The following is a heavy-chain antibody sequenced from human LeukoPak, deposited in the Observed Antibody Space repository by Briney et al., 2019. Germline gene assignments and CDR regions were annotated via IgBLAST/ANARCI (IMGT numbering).Heavy chain of an antibody. CDR3: ARPPLDYLNWFDP. V-gene: IGHV4-59*01. CDR1: GGSISSYY. J-gene: IGHJ5*02. CDR2: IYYSGST. D-gene: IGHD4-11*01. Sequence: PSETLSLTCTVSGGSISSYYWSWIRQPPGKGLEWVGYIYYSGSTTYHPSLKSRVTISVDPSKNQFSLKLSSVTAADTAVYYCARPPLDYLNWFDPWGQGTLVTVSS.